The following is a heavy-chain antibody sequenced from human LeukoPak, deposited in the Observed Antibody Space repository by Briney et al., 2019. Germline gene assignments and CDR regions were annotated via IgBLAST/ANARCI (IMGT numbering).Heavy chain of an antibody. CDR1: GFTFSSYW. D-gene: IGHD3-9*01. V-gene: IGHV3-7*03. Sequence: GGSLRLSCAASGFTFSSYWMTWVRQAPGKGLEWVANIKQDASERYYVDSVKGRFTISRDNAKNSLYLQMNSLRAEDTALYYCAKVERLRYFDWLLSGGIAGAFDIWGQGTMVTVSS. J-gene: IGHJ3*02. CDR3: AKVERLRYFDWLLSGGIAGAFDI. CDR2: IKQDASER.